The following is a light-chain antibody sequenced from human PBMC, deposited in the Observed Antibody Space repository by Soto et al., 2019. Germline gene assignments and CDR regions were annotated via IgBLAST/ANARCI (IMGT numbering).Light chain of an antibody. CDR2: DVS. J-gene: IGLJ1*01. CDR1: SSDVGGYNY. V-gene: IGLV2-14*03. CDR3: SSYTSSRTLYV. Sequence: QSALTQPASVSGSPGQSITISCTGTSSDVGGYNYVSWYQHHPGKAPTLMIYDVSNRPSGVSNRFSGSKSDNTASLTISGLQAEDEADYYCSSYTSSRTLYVFGTGTQLTVL.